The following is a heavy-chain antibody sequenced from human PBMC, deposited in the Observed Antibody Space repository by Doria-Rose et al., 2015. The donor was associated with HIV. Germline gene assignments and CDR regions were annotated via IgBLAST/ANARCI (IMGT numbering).Heavy chain of an antibody. CDR3: ARAGPEYYFDS. Sequence: SETLSLTCAVSCGSFRCYYWTWIRQPPGKGLEWIGEINHSGSPNYNPSLKSRVTMSVDTSRKQFSLKLNSVTAADTAVSYCARAGPEYYFDSWGQGTLVTVSS. CDR2: INHSGSP. V-gene: IGHV4-34*01. CDR1: CGSFRCYY. J-gene: IGHJ4*02.